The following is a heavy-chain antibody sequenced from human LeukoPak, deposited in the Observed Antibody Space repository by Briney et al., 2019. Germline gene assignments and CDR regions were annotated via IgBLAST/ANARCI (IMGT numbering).Heavy chain of an antibody. D-gene: IGHD2-21*01. V-gene: IGHV4-4*09. Sequence: PSETLSLTCSVSGASIDSYYWGWIRQPPGKGLERIGYIYTSGNTIYNPSLKSPVTISVDTSKNQFSLKMRSVTAADTAVYYCASLSIGPSPYFYYYMDVWGKGTSVTVSS. CDR2: IYTSGNT. CDR1: GASIDSYY. J-gene: IGHJ6*03. CDR3: ASLSIGPSPYFYYYMDV.